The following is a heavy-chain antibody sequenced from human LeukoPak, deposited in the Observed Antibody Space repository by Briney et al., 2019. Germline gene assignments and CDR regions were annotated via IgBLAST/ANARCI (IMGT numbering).Heavy chain of an antibody. V-gene: IGHV1-69*05. CDR2: IIPIFGTA. Sequence: SVKVSCKASGGTFSSYTISWVRQAPGQGLEWMGGIIPIFGTANYAQKFQGRVTITTDESTSTAYMELSSLRSEDTAVYYCARAQPGYSYGPIDYWGQGTLVTVSS. J-gene: IGHJ4*02. D-gene: IGHD5-18*01. CDR3: ARAQPGYSYGPIDY. CDR1: GGTFSSYT.